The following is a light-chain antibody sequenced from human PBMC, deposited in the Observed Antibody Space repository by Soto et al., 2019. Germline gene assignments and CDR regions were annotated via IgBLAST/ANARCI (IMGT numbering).Light chain of an antibody. V-gene: IGLV2-14*01. Sequence: HSVRTQPASVSGSPGQSITISCTGTSSDVGGYNYVSWYQQHPGKAPKLMIYDVSNRPSGVSNRFSGSKSGNTASLTISGLQAEDEADYYCSSYTSSSTLFGTGTKSPS. CDR3: SSYTSSSTL. CDR2: DVS. CDR1: SSDVGGYNY. J-gene: IGLJ1*01.